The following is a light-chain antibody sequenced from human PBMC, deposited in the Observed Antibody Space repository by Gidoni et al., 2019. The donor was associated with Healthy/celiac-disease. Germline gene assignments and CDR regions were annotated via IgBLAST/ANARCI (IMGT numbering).Light chain of an antibody. V-gene: IGLV10-54*02. Sequence: VSKGLRQTATLTCTGNSNIVGNQGAAWLQQHQGHPPKLLSYRNNNRPSGISERFSASRSGNTASLTITGLQPEDEADYYCSALDSSLSAHDVFGSGTKVTVL. CDR1: SNIVGNQG. J-gene: IGLJ6*01. CDR2: RNN. CDR3: SALDSSLSAHDV.